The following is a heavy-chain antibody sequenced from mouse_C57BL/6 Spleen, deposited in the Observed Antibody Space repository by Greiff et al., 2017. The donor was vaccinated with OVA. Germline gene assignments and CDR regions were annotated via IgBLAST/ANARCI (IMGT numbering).Heavy chain of an antibody. V-gene: IGHV1-72*01. CDR1: GYTFTSYW. Sequence: VQLKPPWAELLKPGASVKLSCKASGYTFTSYWMHWLKQRPGRGLEWIGRIDPNIGGTDYNEKFRSMATLTVDKPSSTAYMQLSSLASEDSAVYYCARDFGTSLDYWGQGTTLTVSS. J-gene: IGHJ2*01. CDR3: ARDFGTSLDY. CDR2: IDPNIGGT. D-gene: IGHD1-1*01.